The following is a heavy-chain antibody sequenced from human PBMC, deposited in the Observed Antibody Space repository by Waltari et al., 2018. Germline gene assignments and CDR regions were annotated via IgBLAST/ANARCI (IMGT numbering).Heavy chain of an antibody. Sequence: EVQLVESGGDLVQPGGSLRLSCAASGFTSCDYWMSWVRQAPGKGLEWVANIKQDGSEKYYVDSVKGRFTISRDNAKNSLYLQMNSLRVEDTAVYYCATDQGYWIAFGYWGQGTLVTVSS. CDR2: IKQDGSEK. J-gene: IGHJ4*02. V-gene: IGHV3-7*01. CDR3: ATDQGYWIAFGY. D-gene: IGHD1-1*01. CDR1: GFTSCDYW.